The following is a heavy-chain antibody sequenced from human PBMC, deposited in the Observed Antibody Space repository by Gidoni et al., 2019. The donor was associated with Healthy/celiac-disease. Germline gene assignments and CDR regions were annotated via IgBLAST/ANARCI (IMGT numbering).Heavy chain of an antibody. CDR2: INAGNGNT. CDR3: ARGIPYYYDSSGPFDY. V-gene: IGHV1-3*01. J-gene: IGHJ4*02. D-gene: IGHD3-22*01. CDR1: GYTFTSYA. Sequence: QVQLVQSGAEVKKPGASVKVSCKASGYTFTSYAMHWVRQAPGQRLEWMGWINAGNGNTKYSQKFQGRVTITRDTSASTAYMELSSLRSEDTAVYYCARGIPYYYDSSGPFDYWGQGTLVTVSS.